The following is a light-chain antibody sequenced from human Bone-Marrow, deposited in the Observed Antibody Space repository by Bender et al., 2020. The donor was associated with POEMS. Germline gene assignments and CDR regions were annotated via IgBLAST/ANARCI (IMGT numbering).Light chain of an antibody. CDR1: TSDIGTYNY. CDR2: DVS. CDR3: YAYTSSSTLV. V-gene: IGLV2-14*01. J-gene: IGLJ3*02. Sequence: QSALTQPASVSGSPGQSITISCTGTTSDIGTYNYVSWFQQHPGKAPKLMIYDVSNRPSGVSNRFSGSKSGNTASLTISGLQAEDEADYYCYAYTSSSTLVFGGGTKLTV.